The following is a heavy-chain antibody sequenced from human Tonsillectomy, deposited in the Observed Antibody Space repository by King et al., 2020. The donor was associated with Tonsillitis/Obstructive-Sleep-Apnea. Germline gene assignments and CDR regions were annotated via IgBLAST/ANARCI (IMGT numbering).Heavy chain of an antibody. J-gene: IGHJ3*02. CDR2: IIPIFGTA. CDR1: GGTFSSYA. Sequence: VQLVQSGAEVKKPGSSVKVSCKASGGTFSSYAISWVRQAPGQGLEWMGGIIPIFGTANYAQKFQGRVTITADESTSTAYMELSSLRSEDTAVYYCARGLAQDYGDPHAFDIWGQGEMVTVSS. V-gene: IGHV1-69*01. D-gene: IGHD4-17*01. CDR3: ARGLAQDYGDPHAFDI.